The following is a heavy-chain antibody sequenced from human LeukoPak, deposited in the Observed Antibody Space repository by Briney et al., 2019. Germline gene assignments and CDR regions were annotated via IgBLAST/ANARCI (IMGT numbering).Heavy chain of an antibody. CDR1: GGSISSYY. V-gene: IGHV4-59*01. J-gene: IGHJ4*02. CDR2: IYNSGST. D-gene: IGHD3-22*01. Sequence: SETLSLTCAVSGGSISSYYRSWIRQPPGKGLEWVWYIYNSGSTNYNPSLKSRVTISVDTSKNQFSLKLSSLTAADTAVYYCARAFYDSSGYYYWYFDYWGQGTLVTVSS. CDR3: ARAFYDSSGYYYWYFDY.